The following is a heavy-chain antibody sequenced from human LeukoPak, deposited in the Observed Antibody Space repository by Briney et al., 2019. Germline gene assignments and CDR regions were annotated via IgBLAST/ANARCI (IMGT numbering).Heavy chain of an antibody. CDR1: GGSLSGYY. J-gene: IGHJ6*02. CDR3: AKEGYDSSGYYPSDYYGMDV. Sequence: SETLSLTCAVYGGSLSGYYWSRIRQPPGKGLEWIGEINHSGSTNYNPSLKSRVTISVDTSKNQFSLKLSSVTAADTAVYYCAKEGYDSSGYYPSDYYGMDVWGQGTTVTVSS. CDR2: INHSGST. V-gene: IGHV4-34*01. D-gene: IGHD3-22*01.